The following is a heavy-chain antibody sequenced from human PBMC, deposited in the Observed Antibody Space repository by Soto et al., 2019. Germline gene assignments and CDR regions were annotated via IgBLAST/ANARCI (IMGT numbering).Heavy chain of an antibody. Sequence: QVHLVESGGGGVQPGRSLRLSCAASGFTFSSYGIHWVRQALCKGLACVAVIWYDGSNKYYADSVKGRFTISRDNSKNTLYLQMNSLRAEDTSVDYCARDKSSSNDYWGQGTLVTVSS. CDR3: ARDKSSSNDY. CDR2: IWYDGSNK. CDR1: GFTFSSYG. J-gene: IGHJ4*02. D-gene: IGHD6-13*01. V-gene: IGHV3-33*01.